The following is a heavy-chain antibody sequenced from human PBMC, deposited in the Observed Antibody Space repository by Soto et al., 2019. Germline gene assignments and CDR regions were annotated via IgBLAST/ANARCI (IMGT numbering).Heavy chain of an antibody. Sequence: ASVKVSCKASGYTFTSYGISWVRQAPGQGLEWMGWISGYNGDTNYAQKFQGRVTMTIDTSTSTAYMELRSLTSDDTAVYYCAKNGQPPYYYYGMDVWGQGTTVTVSS. V-gene: IGHV1-18*01. CDR1: GYTFTSYG. J-gene: IGHJ6*02. CDR2: ISGYNGDT. CDR3: AKNGQPPYYYYGMDV. D-gene: IGHD2-8*01.